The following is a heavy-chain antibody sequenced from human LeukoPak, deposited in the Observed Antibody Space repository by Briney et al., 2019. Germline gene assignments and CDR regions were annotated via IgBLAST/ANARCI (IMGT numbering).Heavy chain of an antibody. J-gene: IGHJ3*02. D-gene: IGHD3-22*01. CDR3: AKDSLYYYDSSGYDAFDI. V-gene: IGHV3-30*02. CDR1: GFTFSSYG. CDR2: IRYDGSNK. Sequence: TGGSLRLSCAASGFTFSSYGMHWVRQAPGKGLEWVAFIRYDGSNKYYADSVKGRFTISRDNSKNTLYLQMNSLRAEDTAVYYCAKDSLYYYDSSGYDAFDIWGQGTMVTVSS.